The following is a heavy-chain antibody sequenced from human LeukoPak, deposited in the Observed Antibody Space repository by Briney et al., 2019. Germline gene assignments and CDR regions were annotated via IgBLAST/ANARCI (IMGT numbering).Heavy chain of an antibody. V-gene: IGHV4-61*02. CDR2: IYYSGST. CDR3: ARDTPVHYDFWSGPRWFDP. Sequence: SQTLSLTCTVSGGSISSGSYYWSWIRQPAGKGLEWIGRIYYSGSTNYNPSLKSRVTISVDTSKNQFSLKLSSVTAADTAVYYCARDTPVHYDFWSGPRWFDPWGQGTLVTVSS. CDR1: GGSISSGSYY. J-gene: IGHJ5*02. D-gene: IGHD3-3*01.